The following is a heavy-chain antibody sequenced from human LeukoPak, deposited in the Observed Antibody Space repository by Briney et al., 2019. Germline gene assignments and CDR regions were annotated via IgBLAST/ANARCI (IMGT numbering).Heavy chain of an antibody. D-gene: IGHD3-16*02. V-gene: IGHV3-48*01. CDR2: ISSSSSTI. CDR3: AKGGVMITFGGVIVMSPGYYFDY. Sequence: GGSLRLSCAASGFTFSSYSMNWVRQAPGKGLEWVSYISSSSSTIYYADSVKGRFTISRDNSKNTLYLQMNSLRAEDTAVYYCAKGGVMITFGGVIVMSPGYYFDYWGQGTLVTVSS. CDR1: GFTFSSYS. J-gene: IGHJ4*02.